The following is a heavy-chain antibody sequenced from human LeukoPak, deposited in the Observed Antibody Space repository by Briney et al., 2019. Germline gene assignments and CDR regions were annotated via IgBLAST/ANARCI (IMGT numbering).Heavy chain of an antibody. D-gene: IGHD4-17*01. V-gene: IGHV3-23*01. CDR3: AAGGVTTIDY. J-gene: IGHJ4*02. CDR2: ISGSGGST. Sequence: GGTLRLSCAASGFTFSSYGMSWVRQAPGKGLEWVSAISGSGGSTYYADSVKGRFTISRDNSKNTLYLQMNSLRAEDTAVYYCAAGGVTTIDYWGQGTLVTVSS. CDR1: GFTFSSYG.